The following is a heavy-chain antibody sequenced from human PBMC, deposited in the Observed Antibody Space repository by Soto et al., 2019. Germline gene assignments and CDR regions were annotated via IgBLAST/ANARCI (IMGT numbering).Heavy chain of an antibody. CDR3: AFLSCSGRSTRYRYGLGFSAEPLGGSGHY. CDR1: GESSIAYD. D-gene: IGHD2-15*01. V-gene: IGHV4-39*01. Sequence: SETLSLPCTVDGESSIAYDGRCSSKHKGQGLEWIGTIYYSGNTYYNPSLKSRVTISVDTAKNQFSLKLSSVTAADTAVYYCAFLSCSGRSTRYRYGLGFSAEPLGGSGHY. J-gene: IGHJ4*01. CDR2: IYYSGNT.